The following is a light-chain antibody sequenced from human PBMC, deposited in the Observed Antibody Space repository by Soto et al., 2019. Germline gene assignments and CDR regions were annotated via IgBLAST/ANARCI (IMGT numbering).Light chain of an antibody. CDR1: QAISSH. J-gene: IGKJ5*01. V-gene: IGKV1-9*01. CDR2: GAS. Sequence: DIQLTQSPSFLSASVGGRVTITCRASQAISSHLAWYQQKPGKAPNLLIYGASTLQSGVPSRFSGSGSGTDFTLTISSLQPEDFATYYCQHFKSFPITFGQGTRLEIK. CDR3: QHFKSFPIT.